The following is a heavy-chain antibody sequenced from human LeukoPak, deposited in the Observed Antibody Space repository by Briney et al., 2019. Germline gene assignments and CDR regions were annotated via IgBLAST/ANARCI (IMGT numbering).Heavy chain of an antibody. CDR2: INPNSGGT. CDR3: AIQSIVPRPGY. J-gene: IGHJ4*02. D-gene: IGHD6-6*01. V-gene: IGHV1-2*06. CDR1: GYTFTGYY. Sequence: ASVKVSCKASGYTFTGYYMHWVRQAPGQGLEWMGRINPNSGGTDYAQKFRGRVTMTRDTSVSTAYMELSRLRSDDTAVYYCAIQSIVPRPGYWGQGTLVTVSS.